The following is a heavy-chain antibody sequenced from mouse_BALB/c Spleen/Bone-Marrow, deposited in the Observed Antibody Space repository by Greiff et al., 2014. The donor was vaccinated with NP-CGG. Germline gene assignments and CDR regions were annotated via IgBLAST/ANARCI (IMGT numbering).Heavy chain of an antibody. J-gene: IGHJ4*01. CDR2: IYPGSGST. CDR1: GYTFTSYW. Sequence: GSELVRPGASVKLSCKASGYTFTSYWMHWVKQRPGQGPEWIGNIYPGSGSTNYDEKFKSKATLTVDTSSSTAYMQLSCLTSEDSAVYYCTRSPITTVVAETMDYWGQGTSVIVSS. V-gene: IGHV1S22*01. CDR3: TRSPITTVVAETMDY. D-gene: IGHD1-1*01.